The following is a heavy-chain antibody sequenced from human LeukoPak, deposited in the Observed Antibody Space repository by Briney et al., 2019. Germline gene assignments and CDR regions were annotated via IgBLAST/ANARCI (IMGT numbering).Heavy chain of an antibody. CDR3: VRDRVSYGMDV. Sequence: SGGSLRLSCAASGFTFSIYAMHWVRQAPGKGLEWVAFISSDGSNKYYADSVKGRFTISRDNSKNTLYLQMNSLRDEDTAVYYCVRDRVSYGMDVWGQGTTVTVSS. CDR2: ISSDGSNK. CDR1: GFTFSIYA. V-gene: IGHV3-30-3*01. J-gene: IGHJ6*02.